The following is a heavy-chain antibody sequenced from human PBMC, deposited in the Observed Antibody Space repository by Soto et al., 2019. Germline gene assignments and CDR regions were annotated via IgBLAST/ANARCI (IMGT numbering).Heavy chain of an antibody. J-gene: IGHJ4*02. CDR1: GFIFSNYG. CDR2: ISYDGSNK. Sequence: LRLSCAASGFIFSNYGMHWVRQAPGKGLEWVAVISYDGSNKFFEDSVKGRFTISRDNSKNTVYLQMNSLRPEDTAVYYCAKGGGSGSIPGNSWGQGTLVTVSS. V-gene: IGHV3-30*18. CDR3: AKGGGSGSIPGNS. D-gene: IGHD3-10*01.